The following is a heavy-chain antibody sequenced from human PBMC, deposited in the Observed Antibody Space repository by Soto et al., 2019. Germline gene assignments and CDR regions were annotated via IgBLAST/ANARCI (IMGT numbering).Heavy chain of an antibody. CDR2: MSPNTGTI. CDR3: ARDRPGIKTYEAFDI. Sequence: ASVKVSCKASGYTFTSYDINWVRQATGQGPEWMGWMSPNTGTIVYAQKFQRRVTMTRNTSTSTAYMTLSSLRSEDTAVYYCARDRPGIKTYEAFDIWGQGTTVTVSS. V-gene: IGHV1-8*01. J-gene: IGHJ3*02. CDR1: GYTFTSYD. D-gene: IGHD1-20*01.